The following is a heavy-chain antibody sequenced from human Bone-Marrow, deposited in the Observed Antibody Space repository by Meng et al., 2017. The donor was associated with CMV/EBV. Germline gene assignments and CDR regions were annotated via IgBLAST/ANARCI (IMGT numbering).Heavy chain of an antibody. CDR3: ARDLGIAWGNWFDP. CDR2: TYYRSKWYN. D-gene: IGHD6-13*01. V-gene: IGHV6-1*01. CDR1: GDSVSSNSAA. J-gene: IGHJ5*02. Sequence: SETLSPTCAISGDSVSSNSAAWNWIRQSPSRGLEWLGRTYYRSKWYNDYAVSVKSRITINPDTSKNQFSLQLNSVTPEDTAVYYCARDLGIAWGNWFDPWGQGTLVTVSS.